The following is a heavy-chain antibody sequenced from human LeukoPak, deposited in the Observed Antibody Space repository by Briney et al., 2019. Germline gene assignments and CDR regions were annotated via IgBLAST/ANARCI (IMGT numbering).Heavy chain of an antibody. CDR3: ARHKGGYGDYYYYYYMDV. CDR2: IYYSGST. Sequence: SETLSLTCTVSGGSISSHYWSWIRQPPGKGLEWIGYIYYSGSTNYNPSLKSRVTISVDTSKNQFSLKLSSVTAADTAVYYCARHKGGYGDYYYYYYMDVWGKGTTVTVS. D-gene: IGHD4-17*01. J-gene: IGHJ6*03. CDR1: GGSISSHY. V-gene: IGHV4-59*11.